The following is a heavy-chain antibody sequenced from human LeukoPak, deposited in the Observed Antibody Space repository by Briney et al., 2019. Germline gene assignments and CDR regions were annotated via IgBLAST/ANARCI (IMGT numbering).Heavy chain of an antibody. J-gene: IGHJ4*02. CDR1: GFTFSSYE. V-gene: IGHV3-48*03. CDR3: ARELSDILTGYSCFDY. CDR2: ISSSGSTI. Sequence: GGSLRLSCAASGFTFSSYEMNWVRQAPGKGLEWVSYISSSGSTIYYADSVKGRFTISRDNSKNTLYLQMNSLRAEDTAVYYCARELSDILTGYSCFDYWGQGTLVTVSS. D-gene: IGHD3-9*01.